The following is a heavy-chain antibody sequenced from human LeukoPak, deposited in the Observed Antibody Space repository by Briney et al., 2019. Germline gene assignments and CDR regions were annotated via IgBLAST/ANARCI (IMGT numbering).Heavy chain of an antibody. CDR2: IYYSGST. CDR3: ARQSGPYSSSWFDY. D-gene: IGHD6-13*01. Sequence: PSETLSLTCAVSGGSISSSSFYWGWIRQPPGEGLEWIGSIYYSGSTSYNPSLKSRVTISVDTSKNQFSLNLSSVTAADTAVYYCARQSGPYSSSWFDYWGPGTLVTVSS. CDR1: GGSISSSSFY. V-gene: IGHV4-39*01. J-gene: IGHJ4*02.